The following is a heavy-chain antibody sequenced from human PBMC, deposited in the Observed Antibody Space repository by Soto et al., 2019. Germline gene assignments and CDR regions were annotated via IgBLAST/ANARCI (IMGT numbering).Heavy chain of an antibody. CDR2: IIPIFGTP. D-gene: IGHD3-16*02. Sequence: SVKVSCKAFGGTFSSYAISWVRQAPGQGLEWMGGIIPIFGTPNYAQKFQGRVTINADKSTSTVYMELARLRSDDTAIYYCARGGGEIDTPPPYIHWGQGTLVTVSS. V-gene: IGHV1-69*06. CDR3: ARGGGEIDTPPPYIH. CDR1: GGTFSSYA. J-gene: IGHJ4*02.